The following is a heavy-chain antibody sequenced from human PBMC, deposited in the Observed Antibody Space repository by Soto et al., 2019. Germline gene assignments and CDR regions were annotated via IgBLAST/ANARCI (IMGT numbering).Heavy chain of an antibody. CDR3: ARDLKSHIDY. J-gene: IGHJ4*02. V-gene: IGHV1-46*02. CDR2: IHPSGGGT. Sequence: ASVKVSCKPSGYTFNTYYLHWVRQAPGQALEWMGVIHPSGGGTTYAQKFLGRVTMTTDTSTSTAYMELRSLRSDDTAVYYCARDLKSHIDYWGQGTLVTVSS. CDR1: GYTFNTYY.